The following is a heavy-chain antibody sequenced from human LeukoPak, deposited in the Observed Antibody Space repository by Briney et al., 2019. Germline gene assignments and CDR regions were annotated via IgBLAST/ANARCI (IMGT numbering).Heavy chain of an antibody. CDR2: IYYSGST. Sequence: SETLSLTCTVSGGSISSYYGSWIRQPPGKGLEWIGYIYYSGSTNYNPSLKSRVTISVDTSKNQFSLKLSSVTAADTAVYYCARVAIAARPNYYYYMDVWGKGTTVTVSS. CDR3: ARVAIAARPNYYYYMDV. D-gene: IGHD6-6*01. CDR1: GGSISSYY. V-gene: IGHV4-59*08. J-gene: IGHJ6*03.